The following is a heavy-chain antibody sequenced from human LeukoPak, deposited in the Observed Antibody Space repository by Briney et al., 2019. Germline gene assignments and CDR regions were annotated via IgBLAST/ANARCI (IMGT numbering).Heavy chain of an antibody. V-gene: IGHV4-34*01. CDR1: GGSFSGYY. CDR2: INHSGST. CDR3: ARALGYYYYYGMDV. D-gene: IGHD7-27*01. J-gene: IGHJ6*02. Sequence: SETPSLTCAVYGGSFSGYYWSWIRQPPGKGLEWIGEINHSGSTNYNPSLKSRVTISVDTSKNQFSLKLSSVTAADTAVYYCARALGYYYYYGMDVWGQGTTVTVSS.